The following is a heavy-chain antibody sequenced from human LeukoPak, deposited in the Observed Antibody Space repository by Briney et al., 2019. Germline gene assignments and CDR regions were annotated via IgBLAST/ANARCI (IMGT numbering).Heavy chain of an antibody. CDR2: IYYSGST. CDR3: ARAGAYDFWTNWFDP. D-gene: IGHD3-3*01. J-gene: IGHJ5*02. CDR1: GGSISSYY. Sequence: SETLSLTCTVSGGSISSYYWSWIRQPPGKGLEWIGYIYYSGSTNYNPSLKSRVTISVDTSKNQFSLKLSSVTAADTAVYYCARAGAYDFWTNWFDPWGQGTLVTVSS. V-gene: IGHV4-59*01.